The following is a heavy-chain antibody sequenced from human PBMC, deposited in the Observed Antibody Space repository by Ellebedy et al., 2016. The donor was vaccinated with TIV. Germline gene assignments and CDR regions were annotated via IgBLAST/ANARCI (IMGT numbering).Heavy chain of an antibody. Sequence: SVKVSXXASGGTFSSYAISWVRQAPGQGLEWMGGIIPIFGTANYAQKFQGRVTITADESTSTAYMELSSLRSEDTAVYYCARAQGVVPAAIDLLPRPGVYYMDVWGKGTTVTVSS. D-gene: IGHD2-2*02. CDR2: IIPIFGTA. V-gene: IGHV1-69*13. CDR3: ARAQGVVPAAIDLLPRPGVYYMDV. CDR1: GGTFSSYA. J-gene: IGHJ6*03.